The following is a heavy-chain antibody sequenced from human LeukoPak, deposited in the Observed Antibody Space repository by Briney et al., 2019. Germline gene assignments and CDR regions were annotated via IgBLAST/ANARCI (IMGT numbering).Heavy chain of an antibody. Sequence: GGSLRLSCAASGFTFSSYAMSWVRQAPGKGLEWVSAISGSGGSTYYADSVKGRFIISRDNSKNTLYLQMNSLRAEDTAVYYCAKAPTADYGVYFDYWGQGTLVTVSS. CDR3: AKAPTADYGVYFDY. CDR1: GFTFSSYA. CDR2: ISGSGGST. D-gene: IGHD4-17*01. V-gene: IGHV3-23*01. J-gene: IGHJ4*02.